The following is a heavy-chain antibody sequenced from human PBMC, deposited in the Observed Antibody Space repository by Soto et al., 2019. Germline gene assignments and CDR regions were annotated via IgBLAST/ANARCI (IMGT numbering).Heavy chain of an antibody. CDR2: IVVGSGNT. J-gene: IGHJ5*02. V-gene: IGHV1-58*01. D-gene: IGHD1-26*01. CDR1: GFTFTSSA. Sequence: QMQLVQSGPEVKKPGTSVKVSCKASGFTFTSSAVQWVRQARGQRLEWIGWIVVGSGNTNYAQKFQERVTITRDMSTSTAYMELSSLRSEDTAVYYCAAGIVGATDNGFDPWGQGTLVTVSS. CDR3: AAGIVGATDNGFDP.